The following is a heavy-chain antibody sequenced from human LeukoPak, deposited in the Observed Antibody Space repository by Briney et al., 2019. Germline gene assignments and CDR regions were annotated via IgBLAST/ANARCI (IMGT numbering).Heavy chain of an antibody. Sequence: SETLSLTCSVSGGSISSYYWTWLRQPPGKGLEWIGYRYYSGSTTYNPSLKSRVTISVDTSKSQFSLKLISVTAADTAIYYCARVRGDFETDWGQGTLVTASS. J-gene: IGHJ1*01. D-gene: IGHD3-16*01. CDR3: ARVRGDFETD. CDR1: GGSISSYY. CDR2: RYYSGST. V-gene: IGHV4-59*01.